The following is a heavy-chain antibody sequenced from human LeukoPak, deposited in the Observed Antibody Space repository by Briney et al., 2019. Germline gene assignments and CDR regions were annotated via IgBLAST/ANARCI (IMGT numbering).Heavy chain of an antibody. Sequence: GGSLRLSCAASGFTFSSYAMSWVRQAPGKGLEWVSAISGSGGSTYYADSVKGRFTISRDNSKNTLYLQMNSLRAEDTAVYYCAKDPFEYSSSSRPNWFDPWGQGTLVTVFS. J-gene: IGHJ5*02. CDR3: AKDPFEYSSSSRPNWFDP. V-gene: IGHV3-23*01. D-gene: IGHD6-6*01. CDR1: GFTFSSYA. CDR2: ISGSGGST.